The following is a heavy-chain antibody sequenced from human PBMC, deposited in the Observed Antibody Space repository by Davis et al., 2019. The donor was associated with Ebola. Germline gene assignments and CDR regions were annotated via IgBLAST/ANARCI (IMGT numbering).Heavy chain of an antibody. Sequence: ASVKVSCKASGYTFVDCYIHWVRQAPGQGLEWMGWINPNSGGTNYAQKFQGRVTMTRDTSISTAYMELSRLRSDDTAVYYCARAAFLGYCSSTSCYTGPFGYWGQGTLVTVSS. J-gene: IGHJ4*02. CDR3: ARAAFLGYCSSTSCYTGPFGY. V-gene: IGHV1-2*02. D-gene: IGHD2-2*02. CDR1: GYTFVDCY. CDR2: INPNSGGT.